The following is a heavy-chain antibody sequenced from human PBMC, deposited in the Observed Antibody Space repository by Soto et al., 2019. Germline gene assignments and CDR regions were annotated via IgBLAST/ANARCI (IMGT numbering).Heavy chain of an antibody. Sequence: SETLSLTCAVYGGSFSGYYWSWIRQPPGKGLEWIGEINHSGSTNYNPSLKSRVTISVDTSKNQFSLKLSPVTAADTAVYYCARAGFPGYMDVWGKGTTVTVSS. CDR1: GGSFSGYY. CDR2: INHSGST. V-gene: IGHV4-34*01. J-gene: IGHJ6*03. CDR3: ARAGFPGYMDV.